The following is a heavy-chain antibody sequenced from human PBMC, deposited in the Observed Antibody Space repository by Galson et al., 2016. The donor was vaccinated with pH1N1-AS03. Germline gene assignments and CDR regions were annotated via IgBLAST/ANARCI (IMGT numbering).Heavy chain of an antibody. Sequence: SLRLSCAASGFTFSSYTINWVRQAHGEGLEWVSAVRSGSGGNTYYAASVKGRFTISSDNSKNTVSLQMNSLRAEDTAIYYCAREGAYYSDTNDYPYWYFDLWGRGTLVTVSS. V-gene: IGHV3-23*01. D-gene: IGHD3-22*01. CDR2: VRSGSGGNT. CDR1: GFTFSSYT. J-gene: IGHJ2*01. CDR3: AREGAYYSDTNDYPYWYFDL.